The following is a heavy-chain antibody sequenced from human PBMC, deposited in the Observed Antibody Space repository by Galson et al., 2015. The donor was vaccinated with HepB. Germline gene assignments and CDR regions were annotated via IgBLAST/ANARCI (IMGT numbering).Heavy chain of an antibody. CDR1: GFTFRSYA. D-gene: IGHD3-10*01. Sequence: SLRLSCAASGFTFRSYAMHWVRQAPGKGLEWVSHISGSGANTYYADSVKGRFTISRDNSKNTLFLQMNSLRAEDTAVYYCAKGIYITSSAAFDMWGQGTTVTVSP. CDR2: ISGSGANT. V-gene: IGHV3-23*01. J-gene: IGHJ3*02. CDR3: AKGIYITSSAAFDM.